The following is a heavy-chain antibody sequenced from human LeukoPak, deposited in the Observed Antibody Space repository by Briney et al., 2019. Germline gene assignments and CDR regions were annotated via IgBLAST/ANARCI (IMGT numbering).Heavy chain of an antibody. CDR1: GDSVSSNNAA. CDR3: ARDGSSNWGSYDV. Sequence: SQTLSLTCAISGDSVSSNNAAWNWISQSPSRGLEWLGRTYYKSKWYNDYAVSVKSRITINPDTSKNQFSLQLNSVTPEDTAVYYCARDGSSNWGSYDVWGRGTLVTVSS. V-gene: IGHV6-1*01. CDR2: TYYKSKWYN. J-gene: IGHJ2*01. D-gene: IGHD7-27*01.